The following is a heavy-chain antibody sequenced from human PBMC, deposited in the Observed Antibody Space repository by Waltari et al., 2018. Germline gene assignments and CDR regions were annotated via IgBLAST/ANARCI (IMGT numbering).Heavy chain of an antibody. D-gene: IGHD2-21*02. Sequence: QVQLQESGPSLLKPSETLSLICTVSGGSISGFYWGWVRQPPGKGLDWIGYISYTGSTNFNPSLKRRVTMSVDTSKNQFSLKLSSVTAADTAFYYCARGGGGDWEWFDPWGQGTLVTVSS. CDR2: ISYTGST. V-gene: IGHV4-59*01. CDR3: ARGGGGDWEWFDP. CDR1: GGSISGFY. J-gene: IGHJ5*02.